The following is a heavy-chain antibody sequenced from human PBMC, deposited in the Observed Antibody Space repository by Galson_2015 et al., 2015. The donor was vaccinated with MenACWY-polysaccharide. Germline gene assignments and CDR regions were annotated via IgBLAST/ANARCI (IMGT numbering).Heavy chain of an antibody. D-gene: IGHD3-10*01. CDR1: GDSISSGSYY. CDR3: ARGGGGLGSYYYVF. CDR2: IYTSGST. J-gene: IGHJ4*02. Sequence: TLSLTCTVPGDSISSGSYYWSWIRQPAGQGLEWIGRIYTSGSTKYNPSLKSRVTMSVDTSKSQFSLKLSSVTAADTAVYHCARGGGGLGSYYYVFWGQGTLVTVSS. V-gene: IGHV4-61*02.